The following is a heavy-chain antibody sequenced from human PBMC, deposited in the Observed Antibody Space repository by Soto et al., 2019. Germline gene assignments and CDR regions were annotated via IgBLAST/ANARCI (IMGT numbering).Heavy chain of an antibody. Sequence: QVQLVESGGGVVQPGGSLRLSCVVSRFTFSTYTMYWVRQAPGKGLEWVAVISYDGSNKDYADSVKGRFTISRDNSRNSLFLQMSGLRPEDSALYYCAKDEGTSSTVFDYWGQGTLVTVSS. CDR1: RFTFSTYT. CDR3: AKDEGTSSTVFDY. J-gene: IGHJ4*02. CDR2: ISYDGSNK. V-gene: IGHV3-30-3*01. D-gene: IGHD6-6*01.